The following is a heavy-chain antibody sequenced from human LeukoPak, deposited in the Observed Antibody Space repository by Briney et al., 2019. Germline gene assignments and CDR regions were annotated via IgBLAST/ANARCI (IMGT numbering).Heavy chain of an antibody. D-gene: IGHD6-13*01. V-gene: IGHV3-21*01. CDR1: GFTLSSYS. CDR2: ISSSSSYI. CDR3: ARSSIAAAGHLDY. Sequence: GGSLRLSCAASGFTLSSYSMNWVRQAPGKGLGWFSSISSSSSYIYYADSVKGRFTIARDNAKNSLYLQMNSLRAEDTAVYYCARSSIAAAGHLDYWGQGTLVTVSS. J-gene: IGHJ4*02.